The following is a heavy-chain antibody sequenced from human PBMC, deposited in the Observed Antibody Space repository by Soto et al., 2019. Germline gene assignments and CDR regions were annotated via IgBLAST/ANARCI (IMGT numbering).Heavy chain of an antibody. CDR1: GYKFTTYF. CDR2: IHPSGDT. CDR3: VRGYCTTSPCSGDFQF. Sequence: ASVKVSCKASGYKFTTYFIHWGRQAPGQGLEWIGMIHPSGDTGYAQKFRGRVTMTIDTSTTTAYMELRNLTSEDTAVYFSVRGYCTTSPCSGDFQFWGQGTLVTVSS. V-gene: IGHV1-46*01. J-gene: IGHJ1*01. D-gene: IGHD2-15*01.